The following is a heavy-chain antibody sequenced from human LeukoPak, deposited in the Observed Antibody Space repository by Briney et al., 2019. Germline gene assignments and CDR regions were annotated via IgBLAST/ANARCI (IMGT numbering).Heavy chain of an antibody. D-gene: IGHD3-22*01. CDR1: GGSISSSR. J-gene: IGHJ4*02. CDR3: ARGGIYDSSGYYSGAIDY. Sequence: LSLTCTVSGGSISSSRYYWGWIRQSPGKGLEWVAVISYDGSNKYYADSVKGRFTISRDNSKNTLYLQMNSLRAEDTAVYYCARGGIYDSSGYYSGAIDYWGQGTLVTVSS. V-gene: IGHV3-30*04. CDR2: ISYDGSNK.